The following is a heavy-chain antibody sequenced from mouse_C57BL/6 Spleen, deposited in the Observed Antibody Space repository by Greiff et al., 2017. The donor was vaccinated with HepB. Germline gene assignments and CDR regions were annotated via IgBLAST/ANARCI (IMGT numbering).Heavy chain of an antibody. CDR1: GYTFTSYW. CDR2: INPSNGGT. CDR3: AREGYYDYGGGAMDD. D-gene: IGHD2-4*01. V-gene: IGHV1-53*01. Sequence: QVQLQQPGTELVKPGASVKLSCKASGYTFTSYWMHWVKQRPGQGLEWIGNINPSNGGTNYNEKFKSKAKLTVDKSSSTAYMQLRSLTSEDSAFYYCAREGYYDYGGGAMDDWGQETSVTGSS. J-gene: IGHJ4*01.